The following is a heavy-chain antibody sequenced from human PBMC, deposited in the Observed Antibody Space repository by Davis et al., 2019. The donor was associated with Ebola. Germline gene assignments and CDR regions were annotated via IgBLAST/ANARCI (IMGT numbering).Heavy chain of an antibody. Sequence: PGGSLRLSCAASGFTFSSYGMHWVRQAPGKGLEWVAVISYDGSNKYYADSVKGRFTISRDNAKNSLYLQMNSLRAEDTAVYYCAGNTYYYEGAPFDIWGQGTMVTVSS. CDR3: AGNTYYYEGAPFDI. CDR1: GFTFSSYG. CDR2: ISYDGSNK. V-gene: IGHV3-30*03. D-gene: IGHD3-22*01. J-gene: IGHJ3*02.